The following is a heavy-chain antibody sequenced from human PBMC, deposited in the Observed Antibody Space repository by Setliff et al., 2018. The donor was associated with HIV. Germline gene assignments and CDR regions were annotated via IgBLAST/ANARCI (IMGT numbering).Heavy chain of an antibody. CDR1: GGSFSAYH. Sequence: SETLSLTCAVYGGSFSAYHWSWIRQTPGKGLEWLGEINHSGSTAYNLALESRVSMSIDTSKNQFSLKLTSVTAAGTAIYYCARGRDYTGSWFRPFYLDFWGHGNLVTVS. CDR3: ARGRDYTGSWFRPFYLDF. J-gene: IGHJ4*01. CDR2: INHSGST. V-gene: IGHV4-34*01. D-gene: IGHD3-3*01.